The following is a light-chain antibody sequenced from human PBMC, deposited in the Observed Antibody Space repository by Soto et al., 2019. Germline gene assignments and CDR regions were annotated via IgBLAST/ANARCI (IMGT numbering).Light chain of an antibody. V-gene: IGKV1-9*01. J-gene: IGKJ4*01. Sequence: DIQWSHPPSLLSSSIGHRVSVTFRASQGISSYLAWYQQKPGKAPKLLIYAASTLQSGVPSRFSGSGSGTEFTLTISSLQPEDFATYYCQQLNSSPLTFGGGTKVDIK. CDR2: AAS. CDR1: QGISSY. CDR3: QQLNSSPLT.